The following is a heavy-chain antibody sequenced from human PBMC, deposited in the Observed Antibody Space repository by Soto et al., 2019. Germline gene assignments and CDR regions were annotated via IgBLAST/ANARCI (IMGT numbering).Heavy chain of an antibody. V-gene: IGHV1-8*01. CDR1: GYSLTNDD. CDR2: MNPGSGDT. D-gene: IGHD3-16*01. Sequence: ASVKVSCTASGYSLTNDDFSWVRQATGQGLEWMGWMNPGSGDTGYAQKFQGRVTMTRDISIATAYMELSSLRSDDTAIYYCARMATFGSLNWFDPWGQGTLVTVSS. CDR3: ARMATFGSLNWFDP. J-gene: IGHJ5*02.